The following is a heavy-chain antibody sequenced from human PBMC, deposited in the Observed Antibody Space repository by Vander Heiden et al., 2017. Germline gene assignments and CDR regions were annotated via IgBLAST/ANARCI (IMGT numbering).Heavy chain of an antibody. J-gene: IGHJ4*02. V-gene: IGHV1-46*01. Sequence: QVQLVQSGAEVKNPGASVKVSCKASGYTFTSYYMYWGRQAPGQGLEWMGIINPSGGTTNYAQKFQGRVTMTRDTSTSTVYMELSSLRSEDTAMYYCARDTVLSGYLTLDYWGQGTLVTVSS. CDR2: INPSGGTT. CDR3: ARDTVLSGYLTLDY. D-gene: IGHD5-12*01. CDR1: GYTFTSYY.